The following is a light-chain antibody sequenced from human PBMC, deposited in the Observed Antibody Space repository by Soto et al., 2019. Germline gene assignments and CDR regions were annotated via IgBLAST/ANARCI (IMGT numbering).Light chain of an antibody. J-gene: IGLJ2*01. CDR3: CSYAGSSTFDVV. CDR1: SSDVGSYNL. Sequence: QSALTQPASVSGSPGQSITISCTGTSSDVGSYNLVSWYQQHPGKAPKLMIYEGSKLPSGVSNRFSGSKSGNTASLTIAGLQAEDEADYYCCSYAGSSTFDVVFGGGTQLTVL. V-gene: IGLV2-23*03. CDR2: EGS.